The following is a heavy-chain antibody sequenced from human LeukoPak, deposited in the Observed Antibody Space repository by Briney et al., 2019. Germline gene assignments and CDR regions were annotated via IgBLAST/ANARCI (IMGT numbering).Heavy chain of an antibody. J-gene: IGHJ3*02. Sequence: GGSLRLSCAASGFTFSSYTMNWVRQAPGKGLEWVSKISSGSSTIYYADSVKGRFTISRDNAKNSLYLQMNSLRAEDTAVYYCARDSPQALAILHAFDIWGHGTMVTVSS. CDR1: GFTFSSYT. D-gene: IGHD5-12*01. V-gene: IGHV3-48*01. CDR2: ISSGSSTI. CDR3: ARDSPQALAILHAFDI.